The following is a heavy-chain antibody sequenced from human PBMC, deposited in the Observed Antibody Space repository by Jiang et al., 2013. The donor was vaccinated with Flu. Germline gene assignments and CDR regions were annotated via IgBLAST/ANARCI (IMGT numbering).Heavy chain of an antibody. J-gene: IGHJ4*02. CDR2: IYYSGST. V-gene: IGHV4-39*01. D-gene: IGHD5-18*01. CDR3: ARLRGYSYGYVDY. CDR1: GGSISSNGYY. Sequence: SGGSISSNGYYWGCIRQPPGKGLEWIGSIYYSGSTYYNPSLKSRVTISVDTSKNRFSLKLSSVTAADTAVYYCARLRGYSYGYVDYWGQGTLVTVSS.